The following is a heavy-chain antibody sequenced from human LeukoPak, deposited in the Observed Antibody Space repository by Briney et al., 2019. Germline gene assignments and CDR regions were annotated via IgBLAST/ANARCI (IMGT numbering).Heavy chain of an antibody. J-gene: IGHJ6*03. CDR3: SVYYYMDV. CDR2: IRYDGSNK. CDR1: GFTFSSYG. V-gene: IGHV3-30*02. Sequence: GGSLRLSCAASGFTFSSYGMHWVRQAPGKGLEWVAFIRYDGSNKYYADSVKGRFTISRDNSKNTLYPQMNSLRAEDTAVYYCSVYYYMDVWGKGTTVTVSS.